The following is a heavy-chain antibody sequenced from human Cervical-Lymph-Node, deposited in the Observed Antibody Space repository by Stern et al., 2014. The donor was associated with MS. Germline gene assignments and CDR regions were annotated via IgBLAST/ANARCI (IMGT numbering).Heavy chain of an antibody. Sequence: VQLVESGGGLVRPGRSQRLSCTASGFSFSIYYMSWIRQAPGKGLEWVAYISDSGHVLDYAASVRGRFTISRDNARNSLYLQMSSLRPEDTAVYYCARHVPARSRNWFDSWGQGALVTVSS. J-gene: IGHJ5*01. CDR1: GFSFSIYY. V-gene: IGHV3-11*01. CDR2: ISDSGHVL. CDR3: ARHVPARSRNWFDS. D-gene: IGHD5-24*01.